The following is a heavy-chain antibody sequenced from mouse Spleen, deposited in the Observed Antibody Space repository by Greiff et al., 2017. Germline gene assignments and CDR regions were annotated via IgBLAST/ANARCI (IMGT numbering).Heavy chain of an antibody. D-gene: IGHD3-2*01. CDR1: GYTFTSYW. J-gene: IGHJ4*01. V-gene: IGHV1-64*01. Sequence: QVQLQQSGAELVKPGASVKLSCKASGYTFTSYWMHWVKQRPGQGLEWIGMIHPNSGSTNYNEKFKSKATLTVDKSSSTAYMQLSSLTSEDSAVYYCARSPQTARAHYAMDYWGQGTSVTVSS. CDR3: ARSPQTARAHYAMDY. CDR2: IHPNSGST.